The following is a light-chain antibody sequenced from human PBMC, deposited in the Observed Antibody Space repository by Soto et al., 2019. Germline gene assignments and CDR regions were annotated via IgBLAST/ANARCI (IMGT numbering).Light chain of an antibody. Sequence: QSVLTQPPSASGTPGQRVTISCSGSNSNIGSNTVNWYQQLPGTAPKLLIYYDNLRPSGVPDRISGSKSGTSASLAISGLQSDDEADYYCAAWDASLSGFVFGAGTKVTVL. CDR2: YDN. CDR3: AAWDASLSGFV. V-gene: IGLV1-44*01. CDR1: NSNIGSNT. J-gene: IGLJ1*01.